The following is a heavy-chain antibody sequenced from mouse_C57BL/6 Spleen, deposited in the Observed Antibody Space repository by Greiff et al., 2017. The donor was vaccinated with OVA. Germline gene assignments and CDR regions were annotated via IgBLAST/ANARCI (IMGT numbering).Heavy chain of an antibody. V-gene: IGHV1-50*01. Sequence: QVQLKQPGAELVKPGASVKLSCKASGYTFTSYWMQWVKQRPGQGLEWIGEIDPSDSYTNYNQKFKSKATLTVDTSSSTAYMQLSSLTAEDSAVYYCALDSSGYWFAYWGQGTLVTVSA. J-gene: IGHJ3*01. D-gene: IGHD3-2*02. CDR1: GYTFTSYW. CDR3: ALDSSGYWFAY. CDR2: IDPSDSYT.